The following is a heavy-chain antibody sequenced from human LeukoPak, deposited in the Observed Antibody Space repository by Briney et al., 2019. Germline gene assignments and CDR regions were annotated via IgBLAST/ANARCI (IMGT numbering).Heavy chain of an antibody. CDR2: IYRGGST. J-gene: IGHJ3*02. D-gene: IGHD6-19*01. CDR3: ARSRLDAFDI. Sequence: PGGSLRLSCAASGFTVSSNYMSWVRQAPGKGLEWVAVIYRGGSTYCADFVKGRFTISRDNSKNTLFLQMNSLRAEDTAVFYCARSRLDAFDIWGQGTLVTVSS. CDR1: GFTVSSNY. V-gene: IGHV3-53*01.